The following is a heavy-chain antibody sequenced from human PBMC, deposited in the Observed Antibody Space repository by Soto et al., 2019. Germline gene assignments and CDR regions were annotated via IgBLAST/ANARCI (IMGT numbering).Heavy chain of an antibody. CDR3: AKGVGGYYYYMDV. V-gene: IGHV3-23*01. Sequence: GGSLRLSCAASGFTFSSYAMSWVRQAPGKGLEWVAAISGSGGNTYYADSVKGRFTISRDNSKNTLYLQLNSLRAEDTAVFYCAKGVGGYYYYMDVWAKGTTVTV. CDR2: ISGSGGNT. J-gene: IGHJ6*03. CDR1: GFTFSSYA.